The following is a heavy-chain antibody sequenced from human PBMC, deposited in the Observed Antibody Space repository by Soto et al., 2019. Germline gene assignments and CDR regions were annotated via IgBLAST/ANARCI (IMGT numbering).Heavy chain of an antibody. CDR3: AREGTDYYDSSGYSY. J-gene: IGHJ4*02. CDR2: INPNSGGT. CDR1: GYTFTGYY. Sequence: ASVKVSCKASGYTFTGYYKHWVRQAPGQGLEWMGWINPNSGGTNYAQKFQGWVTMTRDTSISTAYMELSRLRSDDTAVYYCAREGTDYYDSSGYSYWGQGTLVTVSS. V-gene: IGHV1-2*04. D-gene: IGHD3-22*01.